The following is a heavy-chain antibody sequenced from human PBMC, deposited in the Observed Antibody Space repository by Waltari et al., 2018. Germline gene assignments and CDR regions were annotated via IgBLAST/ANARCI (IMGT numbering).Heavy chain of an antibody. D-gene: IGHD3-22*01. Sequence: QLQLQESGPGLVKPSETLSLTRTVSGGSISSSRYYSCWFRQPPGKGLEWIGSIYYSGSTYYNPSLKSRVTISVDTSKNQFSLKLSSVTAADTAVYYCARRDDSSGYYTFDYWGQGTLVTVSS. V-gene: IGHV4-39*01. CDR1: GGSISSSRYY. J-gene: IGHJ4*02. CDR2: IYYSGST. CDR3: ARRDDSSGYYTFDY.